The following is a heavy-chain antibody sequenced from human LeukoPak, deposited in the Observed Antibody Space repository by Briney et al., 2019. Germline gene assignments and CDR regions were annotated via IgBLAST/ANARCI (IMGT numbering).Heavy chain of an antibody. J-gene: IGHJ5*02. Sequence: GASVKVSCKASGYTFTSYGISWVRQAPGQGLEWMGWISAYNGNTNYAQKLQGRVTMTTGTSTSTAYMELRSLRSDDTAVYYCAVVPAAIGWFDPWGQGTLVTVSS. CDR1: GYTFTSYG. D-gene: IGHD2-2*02. CDR2: ISAYNGNT. V-gene: IGHV1-18*01. CDR3: AVVPAAIGWFDP.